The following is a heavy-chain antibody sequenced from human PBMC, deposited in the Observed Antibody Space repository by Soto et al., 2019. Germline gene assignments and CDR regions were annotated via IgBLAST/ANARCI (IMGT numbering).Heavy chain of an antibody. J-gene: IGHJ5*02. Sequence: EVQLVESGGGLVQPGNSLQLSCAASGFIFSDSVIHWVRQALGKGLEWVGRIRRKVNSYATAYTASVNGRFAISRDDSRDTAYLQMNSLQVEDTALYYCTRGGSNTWRFDPWGQGTLVIVSS. CDR1: GFIFSDSV. CDR2: IRRKVNSYAT. V-gene: IGHV3-73*01. D-gene: IGHD7-27*01. CDR3: TRGGSNTWRFDP.